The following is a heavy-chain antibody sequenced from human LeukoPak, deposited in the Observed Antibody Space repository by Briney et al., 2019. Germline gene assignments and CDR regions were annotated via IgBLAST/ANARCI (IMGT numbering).Heavy chain of an antibody. Sequence: GGSLRLSCTASGFTFGDHAMGWVRQAPGKGLVWVSRINSDGSTTSHADSVKGRFTISRDNAKNTLFLQMNSLRAEDTAVYYCARGGSSSWYGSWGQGTLVTVSS. D-gene: IGHD6-13*01. CDR1: GFTFGDHA. CDR3: ARGGSSSWYGS. V-gene: IGHV3-74*01. CDR2: INSDGSTT. J-gene: IGHJ5*01.